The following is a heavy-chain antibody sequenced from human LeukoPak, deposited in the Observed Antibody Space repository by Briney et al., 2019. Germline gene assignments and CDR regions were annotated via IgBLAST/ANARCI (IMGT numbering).Heavy chain of an antibody. CDR2: ISWNSGTL. J-gene: IGHJ5*02. CDR1: GFRFDDYA. CDR3: AKDDNYIRFSS. V-gene: IGHV3-9*01. D-gene: IGHD3-16*01. Sequence: GGSLRLSCAASGFRFDDYAMHWVRQAPGKGLEWVSGISWNSGTLAYADSVKGRFTISRDNSKNTLYLQMNSLRAEDTAVYYCAKDDNYIRFSSWGQGTLVTVSS.